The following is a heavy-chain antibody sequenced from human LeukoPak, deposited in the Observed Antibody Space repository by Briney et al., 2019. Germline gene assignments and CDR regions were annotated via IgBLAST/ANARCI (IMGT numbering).Heavy chain of an antibody. V-gene: IGHV1-24*01. CDR1: GYTLTELS. Sequence: GASVKVSCKVSGYTLTELSMHWVRQAPGKGLEWMGGFDPEDGETIYAQKFQGRVTMTEDTSTDTAYMELSSLRSEDTAVYYCAKLVTTRDAFDIWGQGTMVTVSS. CDR2: FDPEDGET. CDR3: AKLVTTRDAFDI. D-gene: IGHD4-17*01. J-gene: IGHJ3*02.